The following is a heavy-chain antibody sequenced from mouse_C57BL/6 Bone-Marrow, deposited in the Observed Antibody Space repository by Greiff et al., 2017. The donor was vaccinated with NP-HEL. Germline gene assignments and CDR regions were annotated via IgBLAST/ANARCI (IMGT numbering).Heavy chain of an antibody. J-gene: IGHJ1*03. CDR3: AGTWIYDGYYGYFDV. CDR2: IWSGGST. D-gene: IGHD2-3*01. CDR1: GFSLTSYG. V-gene: IGHV2-2*01. Sequence: QVHVKQSGPGLVQPSQSLSITCTVSGFSLTSYGVHWVRQSPGKGLEWLGVIWSGGSTDYNAAFISRLSISKDNSKSQVFFKMNSLQADDTAIYYCAGTWIYDGYYGYFDVWGTGTTVTVSS.